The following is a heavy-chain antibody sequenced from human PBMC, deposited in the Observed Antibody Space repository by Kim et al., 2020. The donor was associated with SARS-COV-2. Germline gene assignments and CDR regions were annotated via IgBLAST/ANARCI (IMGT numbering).Heavy chain of an antibody. J-gene: IGHJ4*02. CDR2: ISGSGGST. V-gene: IGHV3-23*01. CDR1: GFTFSSYA. D-gene: IGHD3-22*01. Sequence: GGSLRLSCAASGFTFSSYAMSWVRQAPGKGLEWVSAISGSGGSTYYADSVKGRFTISRDNSKNTLYLQMNSLRAEDTAVYYCAKDRGPSYYYDSSGYYDYWGQGTLVTVSS. CDR3: AKDRGPSYYYDSSGYYDY.